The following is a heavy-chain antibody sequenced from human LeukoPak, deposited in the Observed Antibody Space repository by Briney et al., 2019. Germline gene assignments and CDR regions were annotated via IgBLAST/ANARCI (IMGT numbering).Heavy chain of an antibody. CDR3: ARIRYNWNGMDV. V-gene: IGHV3-7*04. CDR1: EFTFSSYW. CDR2: IYKDGSEK. J-gene: IGHJ6*02. D-gene: IGHD1-20*01. Sequence: GGSLRFSCAASEFTFSSYWMTWVRQAPGKGLEWVANIYKDGSEKYYVDSVKGRFTISRDNAKNSMYLQMNSLRAEDTAVYYCARIRYNWNGMDVWGQGTTVTVSS.